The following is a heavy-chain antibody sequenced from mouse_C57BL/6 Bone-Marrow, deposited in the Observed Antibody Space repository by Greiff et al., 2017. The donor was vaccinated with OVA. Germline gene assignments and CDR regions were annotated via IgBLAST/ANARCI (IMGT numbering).Heavy chain of an antibody. J-gene: IGHJ4*01. Sequence: QVQLQQSGAELVKPGASVKMSCKASGYTFTSYWITWVKQRPGQGLEWIGDIYPGSGSTNYNEKFKSKATLTVDTSSSTAYMQLSSLTSEDSAVYYCARSEVYERYAMDYWGQGTSVTVSS. CDR2: IYPGSGST. V-gene: IGHV1-55*01. D-gene: IGHD1-3*01. CDR1: GYTFTSYW. CDR3: ARSEVYERYAMDY.